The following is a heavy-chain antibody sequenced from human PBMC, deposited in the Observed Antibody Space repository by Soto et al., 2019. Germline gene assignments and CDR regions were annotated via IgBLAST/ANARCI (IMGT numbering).Heavy chain of an antibody. CDR1: GYTFTNYG. Sequence: ASVKVSCKASGYTFTNYGITWVRQAPGQGLEWMGWISAYNGNTNYARKLQGRVTMTTETSTSTAYMELRSLRSDDTAVYYCARDSDFGVVCDYWGQGTLVTVSS. CDR3: ARDSDFGVVCDY. D-gene: IGHD3-3*01. V-gene: IGHV1-18*01. CDR2: ISAYNGNT. J-gene: IGHJ4*02.